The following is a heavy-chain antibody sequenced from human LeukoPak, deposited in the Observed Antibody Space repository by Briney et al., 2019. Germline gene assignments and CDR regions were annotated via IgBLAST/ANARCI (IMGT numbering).Heavy chain of an antibody. Sequence: GGSLRLSCAASAFIVNNYYMSWIRQAPEKGLECVSYISNSGSTMFYADSVKGRFTISRDNAKNSLYLQMNSLRAEDTAVYYCARVGRSGGVFDSWGQGTLVTVSS. CDR3: ARVGRSGGVFDS. J-gene: IGHJ4*02. CDR2: ISNSGSTM. D-gene: IGHD3-10*01. V-gene: IGHV3-11*04. CDR1: AFIVNNYY.